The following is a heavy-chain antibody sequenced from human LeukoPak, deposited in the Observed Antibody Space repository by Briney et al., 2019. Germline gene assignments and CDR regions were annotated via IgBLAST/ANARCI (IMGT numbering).Heavy chain of an antibody. V-gene: IGHV3-53*01. Sequence: GGSLRLSCEGPERMVRNSYMSWVRQSPGRGLEWVSVIYSGGSTDYADSVKGRFTTSRDTSKNTHYLHMNDVRAEDTGIYYCVRDLRDRRGYSNYYMDVWGKGTTVIVSS. CDR3: VRDLRDRRGYSNYYMDV. CDR1: ERMVRNSY. D-gene: IGHD3-10*01. J-gene: IGHJ6*03. CDR2: IYSGGST.